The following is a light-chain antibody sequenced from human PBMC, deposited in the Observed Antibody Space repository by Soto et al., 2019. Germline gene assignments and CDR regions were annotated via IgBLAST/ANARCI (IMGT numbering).Light chain of an antibody. V-gene: IGLV1-44*01. CDR2: NDN. Sequence: QSVLTQPPSASGTPGQRVTLSCSGNNSNIGYHTVKWYRQVPGTAPTLLMFNDNQRPSGVPDRVSGSKSGTSASLAINGLQSDDEADYYCEAWDDTLSARVFGGGTKLTVL. J-gene: IGLJ3*02. CDR1: NSNIGYHT. CDR3: EAWDDTLSARV.